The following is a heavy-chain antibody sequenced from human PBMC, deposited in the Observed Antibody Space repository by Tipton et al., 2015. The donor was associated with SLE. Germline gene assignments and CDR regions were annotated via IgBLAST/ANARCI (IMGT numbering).Heavy chain of an antibody. J-gene: IGHJ4*02. V-gene: IGHV4-34*01. CDR1: GGSFSGYY. Sequence: TLSLTCTVSGGSFSGYYWSWIRQPPGKGLEWIGEINYSGSTNYNPSLKSRVTISIDTSKNQFSLKVSSVTAADTAVYYCARGRYCSSTSCSYYFDYWGQGTLVTVSS. CDR3: ARGRYCSSTSCSYYFDY. D-gene: IGHD2-2*01. CDR2: INYSGST.